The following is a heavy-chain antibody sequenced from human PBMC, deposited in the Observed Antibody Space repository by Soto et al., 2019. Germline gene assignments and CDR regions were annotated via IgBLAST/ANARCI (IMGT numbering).Heavy chain of an antibody. V-gene: IGHV4-59*01. Sequence: SETLSLTCTVSGGSISSYYWSWIRQPPGKGLEWIGYIYYSGSTNYNPSLKSRVTISVDTSKNQFSLKLSSVTAEDKAVYYCGRENLGISGFDYGGQETLVTVPQ. CDR2: IYYSGST. CDR3: GRENLGISGFDY. CDR1: GGSISSYY. J-gene: IGHJ4*02. D-gene: IGHD7-27*01.